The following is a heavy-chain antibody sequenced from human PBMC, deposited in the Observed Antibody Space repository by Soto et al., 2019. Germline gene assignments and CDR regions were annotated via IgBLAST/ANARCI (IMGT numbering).Heavy chain of an antibody. CDR2: ISGSGGST. CDR1: GFTFSSYA. D-gene: IGHD3-22*01. CDR3: AKDHSHYYDSSGYSGI. J-gene: IGHJ3*02. Sequence: PGGSLRLSCAASGFTFSSYAMSWVRQAPGKGLEWVSAISGSGGSTYYADSVKGRFTISRDNSKNTLYLQMNSLRAEDTAVYYCAKDHSHYYDSSGYSGIWGQGTMVTVSS. V-gene: IGHV3-23*01.